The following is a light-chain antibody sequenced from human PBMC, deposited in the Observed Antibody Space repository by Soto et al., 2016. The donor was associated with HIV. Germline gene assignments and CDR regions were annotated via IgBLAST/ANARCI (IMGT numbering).Light chain of an antibody. CDR1: QDIRND. V-gene: IGKV1-17*01. CDR2: AAS. Sequence: DIQMTQSPSSLSASVGDRVTITCRASQDIRNDLGWYQQKPGKAPKRLIFAASSLQSGVPSRFSGSGSGTDFSLTITTLQPEDFGSYYCQQANSFPLTFGPGTKVDIK. J-gene: IGKJ3*01. CDR3: QQANSFPLT.